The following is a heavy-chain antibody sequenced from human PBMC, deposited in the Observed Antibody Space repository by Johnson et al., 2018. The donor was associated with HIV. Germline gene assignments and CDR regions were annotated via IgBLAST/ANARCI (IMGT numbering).Heavy chain of an antibody. D-gene: IGHD6-25*01. CDR2: ISYDGSNK. V-gene: IGHV3-30-3*02. J-gene: IGHJ3*01. CDR3: SVYFGTAFDF. CDR1: GFTFSSYA. Sequence: QVQLVESGGGVVQPGGSLRLSCAVSGFTFSSYAMHWVHQAPGKGLEWVAVISYDGSNKYYADSVKGRFTISRDNSKNTLYLQMNSLKTEDTAVYYCSVYFGTAFDFWGQGTMVTVSS.